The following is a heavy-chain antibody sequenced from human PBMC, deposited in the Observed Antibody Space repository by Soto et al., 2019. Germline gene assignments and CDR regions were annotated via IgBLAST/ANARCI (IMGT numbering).Heavy chain of an antibody. CDR2: IYNGGGT. D-gene: IGHD2-15*01. CDR1: GFTVSGNY. J-gene: IGHJ4*02. Sequence: EVQLVKTGGGLIHPGGSLRLSCAASGFTVSGNYMSWVRQAPGKGLEWVSVIYNGGGTYYADSVKGRFTISRDNSKNTLYLQMNSLRAEDTAVYYCTSTRGSSYDYWGQGTPVTVSS. V-gene: IGHV3-53*02. CDR3: TSTRGSSYDY.